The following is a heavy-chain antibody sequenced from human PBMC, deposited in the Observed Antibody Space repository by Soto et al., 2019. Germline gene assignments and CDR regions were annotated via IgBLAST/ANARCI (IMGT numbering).Heavy chain of an antibody. CDR2: ISPYNGNT. CDR3: ARGSVFDF. CDR1: GYTFDSYG. Sequence: QVQLVQSGGEVKKPGASVRVSCKASGYTFDSYGITWVRQAPGQGLQWMGRISPYNGNTNYAPKLQGRVAMTTDTSTTTAYMELRSLRSDDTAVYYCARGSVFDFWGQGTLITVSS. V-gene: IGHV1-18*01. J-gene: IGHJ4*02.